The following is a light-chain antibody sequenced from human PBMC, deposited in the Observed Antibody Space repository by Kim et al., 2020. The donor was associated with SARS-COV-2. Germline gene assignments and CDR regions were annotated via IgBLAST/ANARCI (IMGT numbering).Light chain of an antibody. Sequence: ASIGDRVTITCRASQGIGSDLGWYQQTPGKAPKRLIYTASTLESGVPSRFSGSGSGTDFTLTIINLQPEDFATYYCLQHNAYPLTFGQGTKVDIK. V-gene: IGKV1-17*02. CDR2: TAS. CDR3: LQHNAYPLT. CDR1: QGIGSD. J-gene: IGKJ1*01.